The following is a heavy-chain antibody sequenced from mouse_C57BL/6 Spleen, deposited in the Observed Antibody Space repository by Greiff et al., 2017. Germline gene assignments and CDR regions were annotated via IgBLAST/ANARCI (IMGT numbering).Heavy chain of an antibody. CDR2: IYPGSGST. Sequence: VQLQQPGAELVKPGASVKLSCKASGYTFTSYWITWVKQRPGQGLEWIGDIYPGSGSTNYNEKFKSKATLTVDTSSSTAYMQLSSLTSADSAVYYCARECYGSTYWYFDVWGTGTTVTVSS. D-gene: IGHD1-1*01. CDR1: GYTFTSYW. V-gene: IGHV1-55*01. J-gene: IGHJ1*03. CDR3: ARECYGSTYWYFDV.